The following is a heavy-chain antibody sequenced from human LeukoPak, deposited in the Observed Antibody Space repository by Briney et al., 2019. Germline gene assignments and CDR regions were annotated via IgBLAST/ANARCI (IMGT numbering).Heavy chain of an antibody. J-gene: IGHJ4*02. CDR1: GFTFSSYS. Sequence: GGSLRLSCAASGFTFSSYSMNWVRQAPGKGLEWFSAISGGGGSTYYADSVKGRFTISRDNSKNTLYPQMNSLRAEDTAVYYCAKCDGRYSGSYWGYWGQGTLVTVSS. CDR2: ISGGGGST. D-gene: IGHD1-26*01. CDR3: AKCDGRYSGSYWGY. V-gene: IGHV3-23*01.